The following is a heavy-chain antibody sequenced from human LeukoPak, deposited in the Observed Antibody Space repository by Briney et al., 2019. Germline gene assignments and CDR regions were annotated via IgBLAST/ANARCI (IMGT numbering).Heavy chain of an antibody. J-gene: IGHJ4*02. D-gene: IGHD3-10*01. V-gene: IGHV3-9*01. Sequence: SLRPSCAASGFTFDDYAMHWVRQAPGKGREWVSGISWNGGSIGYADSVKGRFTISRDNAKNSLYLQMNSLRADDTALYYCTKSGGFTMVRGASFDYWGQGTLVTVSS. CDR3: TKSGGFTMVRGASFDY. CDR2: ISWNGGSI. CDR1: GFTFDDYA.